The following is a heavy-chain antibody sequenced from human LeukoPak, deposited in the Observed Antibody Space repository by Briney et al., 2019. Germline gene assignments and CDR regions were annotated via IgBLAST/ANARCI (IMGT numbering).Heavy chain of an antibody. CDR3: AKDRGRYSSSPGDY. Sequence: PGGSLRLSRAASGFTFDDYAMHWVRQAPGKGLEWVSGISWNSGSIGYADSVKGRFTISRDNAKNSLYLQMNSLRAEDTALYYCAKDRGRYSSSPGDYWGQGTLVTVSS. CDR1: GFTFDDYA. J-gene: IGHJ4*02. V-gene: IGHV3-9*01. D-gene: IGHD6-6*01. CDR2: ISWNSGSI.